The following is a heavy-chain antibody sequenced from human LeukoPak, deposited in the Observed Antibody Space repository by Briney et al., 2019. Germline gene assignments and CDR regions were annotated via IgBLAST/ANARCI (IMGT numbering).Heavy chain of an antibody. CDR3: ASGGHTPMPFGR. CDR1: KFNFFIYG. V-gene: IGHV3-74*01. CDR2: IFTDGSTT. D-gene: IGHD5-18*01. J-gene: IGHJ5*02. Sequence: QPGGSLRLSCVASKFNFFIYGMQWVRQAPGKGLVWVSRIFTDGSTTSYADSVKGRFTISRDNSKNTLYLQMNSLRAEDTAVYYCASGGHTPMPFGRWGQGTLATVSS.